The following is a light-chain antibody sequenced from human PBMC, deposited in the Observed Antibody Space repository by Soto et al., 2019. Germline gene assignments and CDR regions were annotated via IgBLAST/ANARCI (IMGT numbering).Light chain of an antibody. J-gene: IGKJ1*01. CDR1: HSVSSD. CDR3: QQYNNWPRT. CDR2: GAS. Sequence: EIVLTQSPGTLSLSPGQRATLSCRTSHSVSSDLAWYQQKPGQAPRLLIYGASTRATGIPARFSGSGSGTEFTLTISSLQSEDSAVYYCQQYNNWPRTFGLGTKVDIK. V-gene: IGKV3-15*01.